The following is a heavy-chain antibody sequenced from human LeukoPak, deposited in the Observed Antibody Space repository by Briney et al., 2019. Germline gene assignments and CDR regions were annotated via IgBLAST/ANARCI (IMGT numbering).Heavy chain of an antibody. Sequence: SETLSPTCSVSGGSVSSRSYYWSWIRQPPGKGLEWIGYIYYSGSTNYNPSLRSRVTISVDTSKNQFSLKVRSVTAADTAVYYCARGRSESYSVDYWGQGTLVTVSS. D-gene: IGHD1-26*01. J-gene: IGHJ4*02. CDR3: ARGRSESYSVDY. V-gene: IGHV4-61*01. CDR2: IYYSGST. CDR1: GGSVSSRSYY.